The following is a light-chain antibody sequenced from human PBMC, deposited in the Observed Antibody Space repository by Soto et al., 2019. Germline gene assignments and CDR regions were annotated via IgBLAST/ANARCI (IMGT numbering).Light chain of an antibody. J-gene: IGLJ3*02. Sequence: QSVLSQPPSASGTPGQRVTISCSGARSNIASHPVNWYQQLPGTAPRLLIYTNNHRPSGVPDRFSGSKSGASASLAINGLQADDEADSYCATYDGSLSGWVFGGGTKVTVL. CDR3: ATYDGSLSGWV. CDR2: TNN. V-gene: IGLV1-44*01. CDR1: RSNIASHP.